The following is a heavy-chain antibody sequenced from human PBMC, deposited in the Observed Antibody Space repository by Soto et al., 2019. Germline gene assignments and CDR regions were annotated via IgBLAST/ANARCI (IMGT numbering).Heavy chain of an antibody. CDR2: ISSSSSYI. CDR1: GFTFSSYS. D-gene: IGHD2-15*01. J-gene: IGHJ6*03. CDR3: ARLGYCSGGSCYHYYYYMDD. Sequence: EVQLVESGGGLVKPGGSLRLSCAASGFTFSSYSMNWVRQAPGKGLEWVSSISSSSSYIYYADSVKGRFTISRDNAKNSLYLQMNSLRAEDTAVYYCARLGYCSGGSCYHYYYYMDDWGKGTTVTVSS. V-gene: IGHV3-21*01.